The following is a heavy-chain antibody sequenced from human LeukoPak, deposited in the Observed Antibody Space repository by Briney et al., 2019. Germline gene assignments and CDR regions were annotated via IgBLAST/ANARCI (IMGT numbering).Heavy chain of an antibody. CDR1: GFTFSSYS. CDR2: ISSSSSI. D-gene: IGHD3-10*01. J-gene: IGHJ4*02. CDR3: ARVSVWARFDY. V-gene: IGHV3-48*01. Sequence: GGSLRLSCAASGFTFSSYSMNWVRQAPGKGLEWVSYISSSSSIYYADSVKGRFTISRDNAKNSLYLQMNSLRAEDTAVYYCARVSVWARFDYWGQGTLVTVSS.